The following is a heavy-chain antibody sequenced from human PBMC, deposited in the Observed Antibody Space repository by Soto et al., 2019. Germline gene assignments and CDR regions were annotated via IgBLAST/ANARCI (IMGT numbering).Heavy chain of an antibody. Sequence: PSETLSLTCFVSGYSITSGVYYWIWIRHHPGKGLEWIGSFYSSGSIIYNPSLRSRVSISGDTPSNQFSMSLTSVTAADTARYYCARMYSSGSGWFHPWGQGTLVTVSS. D-gene: IGHD6-19*01. CDR3: ARMYSSGSGWFHP. V-gene: IGHV4-31*03. CDR2: FYSSGSI. CDR1: GYSITSGVYY. J-gene: IGHJ5*02.